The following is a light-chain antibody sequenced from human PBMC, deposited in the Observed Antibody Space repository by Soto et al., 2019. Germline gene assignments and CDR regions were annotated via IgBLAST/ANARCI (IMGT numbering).Light chain of an antibody. Sequence: EIELTQSPGTLSLSPGERATLSCRASQSVSSSYLAWYQQKPGQATRLLIYGASSRATGIPDRFSGSGSGTDFNLTISRLEPEDFAVYYCQQYGSSPPMYTFGQGTKLEIK. CDR1: QSVSSSY. CDR2: GAS. CDR3: QQYGSSPPMYT. V-gene: IGKV3-20*01. J-gene: IGKJ2*01.